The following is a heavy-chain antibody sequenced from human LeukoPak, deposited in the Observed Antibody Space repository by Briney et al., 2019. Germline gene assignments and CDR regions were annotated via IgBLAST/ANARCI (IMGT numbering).Heavy chain of an antibody. CDR3: ATTGDMVRGVFDY. CDR1: GGTFSSYT. V-gene: IGHV1-69*02. D-gene: IGHD3-10*01. Sequence: SVKVSCKASGGTFSSYTISWVRQAPGQGLEWMGRIIPILGIANYEQKFQGRVTITADKSTSTAYMELSSLRPEDTAVYYCATTGDMVRGVFDYWGQGTLVTVSS. CDR2: IIPILGIA. J-gene: IGHJ4*02.